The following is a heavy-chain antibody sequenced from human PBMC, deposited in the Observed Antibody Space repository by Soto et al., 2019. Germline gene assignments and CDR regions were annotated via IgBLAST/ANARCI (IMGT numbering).Heavy chain of an antibody. Sequence: GESLKISCKGSGYSFTSYWIGWVRQMPGKGLEWMGIIYPGDSDTRYSPSFQGQVTISADKSISTAYLQWSSLKASDTAIYYCARFSDLTITTFDPWGQGTLVTVSS. CDR2: IYPGDSDT. J-gene: IGHJ5*02. CDR3: ARFSDLTITTFDP. D-gene: IGHD4-4*01. CDR1: GYSFTSYW. V-gene: IGHV5-51*01.